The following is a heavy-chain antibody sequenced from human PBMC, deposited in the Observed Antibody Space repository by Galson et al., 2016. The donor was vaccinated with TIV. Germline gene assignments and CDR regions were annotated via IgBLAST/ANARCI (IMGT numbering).Heavy chain of an antibody. CDR2: VGYDGGNI. CDR1: GFNFRSDG. CDR3: ARDRGFSSWSWTFNS. J-gene: IGHJ5*01. D-gene: IGHD6-6*01. Sequence: SLRLSCAASGFNFRSDGMHWVRQAPGRGLEWVAFVGYDGGNIHYADAVKGRFIISRDNSKNTLYLQMNSLRVEDTAVYYCARDRGFSSWSWTFNSWGQGTLVTVSS. V-gene: IGHV3-33*01.